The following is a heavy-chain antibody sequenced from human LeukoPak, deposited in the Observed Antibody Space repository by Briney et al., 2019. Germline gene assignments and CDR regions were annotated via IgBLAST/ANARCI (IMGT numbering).Heavy chain of an antibody. Sequence: ASVKVSCKASGYTFACYYMHWVRQAPGEGLGWMGIINPSGGGTGYAQKFQGRVTMTRDMSTSTVYMELSSLRSEDPAVYYCARVAAEVVGVPGAIGFGWLRRDYYYMDVWGKGTTVTVSS. V-gene: IGHV1-46*01. CDR3: ARVAAEVVGVPGAIGFGWLRRDYYYMDV. CDR2: INPSGGGT. D-gene: IGHD2-2*02. CDR1: GYTFACYY. J-gene: IGHJ6*03.